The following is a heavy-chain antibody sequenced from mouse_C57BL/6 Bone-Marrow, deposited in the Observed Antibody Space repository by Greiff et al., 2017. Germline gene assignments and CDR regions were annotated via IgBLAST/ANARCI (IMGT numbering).Heavy chain of an antibody. CDR2: IYPGDGDT. Sequence: QVQLQQSGPELVKPGASVKISCKASGYAFSSSWMNWVKQRPGQGLEWIGRIYPGDGDTNYNGKFKGKATLTADKSSSTAYMQLSSLTSEDSAVYFCTRGGTGFDFWGRGTTLTVSS. J-gene: IGHJ2*01. CDR3: TRGGTGFDF. V-gene: IGHV1-82*01. CDR1: GYAFSSSW.